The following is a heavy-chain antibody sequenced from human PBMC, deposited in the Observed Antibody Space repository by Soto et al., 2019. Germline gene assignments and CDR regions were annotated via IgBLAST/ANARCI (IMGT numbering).Heavy chain of an antibody. CDR3: ATFEYYYDSSGYRH. Sequence: SETLSLTCAVSGGSISSSNWWSWVRQPPGKGLEWIGEIYHSGSTNYNPSLKSRVTISVDKSKNQFSLKLSSVTAADTAVCYCATFEYYYDSSGYRHWGQGTLVTVSS. V-gene: IGHV4-4*02. CDR1: GGSISSSNW. J-gene: IGHJ4*02. CDR2: IYHSGST. D-gene: IGHD3-22*01.